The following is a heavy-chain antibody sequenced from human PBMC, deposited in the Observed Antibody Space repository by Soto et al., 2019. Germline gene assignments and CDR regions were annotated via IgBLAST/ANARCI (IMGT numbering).Heavy chain of an antibody. CDR3: AKAPRRSPGDYHFDY. Sequence: GGSLRLSCXAXGFTFSSYAMSWVRQAPGKGLEWVSAISGSGGSTYYADSVKGRFTISRDNSKNTLYLQMNSLRAEDTAVYYCAKAPRRSPGDYHFDYWGQGTLVTVSS. J-gene: IGHJ4*02. CDR2: ISGSGGST. D-gene: IGHD4-17*01. V-gene: IGHV3-23*01. CDR1: GFTFSSYA.